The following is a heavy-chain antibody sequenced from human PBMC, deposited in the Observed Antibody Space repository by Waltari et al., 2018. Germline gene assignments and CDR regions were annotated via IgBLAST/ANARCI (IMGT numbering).Heavy chain of an antibody. Sequence: QVQLQESGPGLVKPSETLSLTCTVSGGSISSYYWSWIRQPPGKGLEGIGYIYYSGSTNYNPYLKSRVTMTTDTSTSTAYMELRSLRSDDTAVYYCARDLPYSTVTTDAFDIWGQGTMVTVSS. J-gene: IGHJ3*02. D-gene: IGHD4-17*01. CDR1: GGSISSYY. V-gene: IGHV4-59*01. CDR3: ARDLPYSTVTTDAFDI. CDR2: IYYSGST.